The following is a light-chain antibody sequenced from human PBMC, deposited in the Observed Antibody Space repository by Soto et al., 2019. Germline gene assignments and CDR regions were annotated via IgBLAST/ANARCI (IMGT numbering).Light chain of an antibody. CDR3: LLYYGGAQV. CDR1: TGAVTSDYY. V-gene: IGLV7-43*01. J-gene: IGLJ3*02. Sequence: QAVVTQEPSLTVSPGGTDTLTCASSTGAVTSDYYPSWFQQKPGQAPRALICNTNNKHSWTPARFSGSLLGGKAALTLSSAQPEDEAEYYCLLYYGGAQVFGGGTKLTVL. CDR2: NTN.